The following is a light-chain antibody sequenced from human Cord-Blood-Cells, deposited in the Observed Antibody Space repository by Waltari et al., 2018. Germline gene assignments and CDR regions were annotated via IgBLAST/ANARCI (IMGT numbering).Light chain of an antibody. CDR1: SSDVGGYNY. V-gene: IGLV2-8*01. Sequence: QSALTQPPSPSGSPGPSVTIPCTGTSSDVGGYNYVSWYQQHPGKAPKLLIYEVSKRPSGVPDRFSGSKSGNTASLTVSGLQAEDEADYYCSSYAGSNNLVFGGGTKLTVL. CDR2: EVS. J-gene: IGLJ3*02. CDR3: SSYAGSNNLV.